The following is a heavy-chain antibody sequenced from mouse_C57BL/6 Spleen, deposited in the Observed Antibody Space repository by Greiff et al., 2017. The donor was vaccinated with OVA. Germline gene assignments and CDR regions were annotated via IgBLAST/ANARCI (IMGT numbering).Heavy chain of an antibody. D-gene: IGHD2-4*01. Sequence: QVQLKQSGAELVKPGASVKLSCKASGYTFTSYWMHWVKQRPGQGLEWIGMIHPNSGSTNYNEKFKSKATLTVDKSSSTAYMQLSSLTSEDSAVYYCARNDYGFDYWGQGTTLTVSS. CDR2: IHPNSGST. CDR3: ARNDYGFDY. J-gene: IGHJ2*01. V-gene: IGHV1-64*01. CDR1: GYTFTSYW.